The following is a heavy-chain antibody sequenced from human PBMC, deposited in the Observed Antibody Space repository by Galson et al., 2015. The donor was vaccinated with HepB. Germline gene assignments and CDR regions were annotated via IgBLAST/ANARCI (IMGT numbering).Heavy chain of an antibody. J-gene: IGHJ4*02. D-gene: IGHD5-18*01. Sequence: QSGAEVKKPGESLRISCKASGGTFSSYAISWVRQAPGQGLEWMGGIIPIFGTANYAQKFQGRVTITADKSTSTAYMELSSLRSEDTAVYYCASGGPIQLWYDYWGQGTLVTVSS. CDR2: IIPIFGTA. CDR3: ASGGPIQLWYDY. CDR1: GGTFSSYA. V-gene: IGHV1-69*06.